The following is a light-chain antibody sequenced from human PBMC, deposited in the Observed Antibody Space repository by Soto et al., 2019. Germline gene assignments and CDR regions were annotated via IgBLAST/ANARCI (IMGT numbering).Light chain of an antibody. Sequence: DIQMTQSPSTLSASVRDRVTITCRASQSISSWLAWYQQKPGKAPKLLIYDASSLESGVPSRFSGSGSGTEFPLTISSLQSDDFATYYCQQYNSYWTFDQGTKVEIK. V-gene: IGKV1-5*01. CDR2: DAS. CDR3: QQYNSYWT. J-gene: IGKJ1*01. CDR1: QSISSW.